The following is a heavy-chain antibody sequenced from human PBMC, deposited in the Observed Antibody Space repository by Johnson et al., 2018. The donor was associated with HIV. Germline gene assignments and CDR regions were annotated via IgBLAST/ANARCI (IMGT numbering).Heavy chain of an antibody. D-gene: IGHD1-26*01. V-gene: IGHV3-9*01. Sequence: VQLVESGGGLVQPGRSLRLSCAASGFNFDDYAMHWVRQAPGKGLEWVSGINWSSGSIGFADSVKGRFTISRDIGKNSLYLPMNSLRREDTALYYCAKDRYSGSPYDAFDIWGQGTMVTVSS. J-gene: IGHJ3*02. CDR1: GFNFDDYA. CDR3: AKDRYSGSPYDAFDI. CDR2: INWSSGSI.